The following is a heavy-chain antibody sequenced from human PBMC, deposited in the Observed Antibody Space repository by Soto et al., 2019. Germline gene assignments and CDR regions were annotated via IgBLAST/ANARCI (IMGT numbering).Heavy chain of an antibody. J-gene: IGHJ5*02. V-gene: IGHV3-33*01. D-gene: IGHD1-7*01. CDR1: GLTFSSYG. CDR2: IWYDGSNK. Sequence: PGGSLRLSCAASGLTFSSYGMHWVRQAPGKGLEWVAVIWYDGSNKYYADSVKGRFTISRDNSKNTLYLQMNSLRAEDTAVYYCARDIYNWNSFPWFDPWGQGTLVTVSS. CDR3: ARDIYNWNSFPWFDP.